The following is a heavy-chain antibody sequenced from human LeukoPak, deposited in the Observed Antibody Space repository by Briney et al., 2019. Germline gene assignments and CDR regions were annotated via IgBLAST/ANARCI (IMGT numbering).Heavy chain of an antibody. J-gene: IGHJ2*01. V-gene: IGHV3-21*01. CDR1: GFTFSSYS. CDR2: ISSSSSYI. Sequence: GGSLRLSCAASGFTFSSYSMNWVRQAPGKGLEWVSSISSSSSYIYYADSVKGRFTISRDNAKNSLYLQMNSLRAEDTAVYYCAGDLEGSAPDRYFDLWGRGTLVTVSS. D-gene: IGHD6-25*01. CDR3: AGDLEGSAPDRYFDL.